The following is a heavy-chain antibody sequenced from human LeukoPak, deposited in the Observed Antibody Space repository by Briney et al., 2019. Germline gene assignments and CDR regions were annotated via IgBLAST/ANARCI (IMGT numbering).Heavy chain of an antibody. CDR1: GFTFSSYA. Sequence: GGSLRLSCAASGFTFSSYAMSWVRQAPGKGLEWVSAISGSGGSTYYADSVKGRLTISRDNSKDTLYLQMNSLRAEDTAVYYCAKKRAYRGSGSYSDYWGQGTLVTVSS. V-gene: IGHV3-23*01. D-gene: IGHD3-10*01. J-gene: IGHJ4*02. CDR3: AKKRAYRGSGSYSDY. CDR2: ISGSGGST.